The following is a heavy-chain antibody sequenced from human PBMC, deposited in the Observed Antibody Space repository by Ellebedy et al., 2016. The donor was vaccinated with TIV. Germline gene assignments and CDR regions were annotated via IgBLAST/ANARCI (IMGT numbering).Heavy chain of an antibody. CDR1: ESTFSSYG. J-gene: IGHJ6*02. Sequence: PGGSLRLSCEASESTFSSYGMSWVRQAPGKGLEWVSSISTTDGTHYADSVKGRFTISRDNAKNSLYLQMNSLRVEDTALYYCARDAYPYAMDVWGQGTTATVSS. V-gene: IGHV3-21*04. CDR2: ISTTDGT. CDR3: ARDAYPYAMDV. D-gene: IGHD2-2*02.